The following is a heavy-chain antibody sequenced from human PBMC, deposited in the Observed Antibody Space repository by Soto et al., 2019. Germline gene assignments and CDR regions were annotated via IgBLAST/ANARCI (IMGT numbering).Heavy chain of an antibody. CDR3: AAWAEGATEVH. D-gene: IGHD2-15*01. Sequence: QVQLVESGGGVVQPGRSLRLSCETSGFSFSVYGMHWVRRAPGKGLEWVAVIWYDASKQFYAASVEGRFTISRDNSKAILYLQMNSLRAEDTAVYYCAAWAEGATEVHWGQGTLVTVSS. CDR2: IWYDASKQ. CDR1: GFSFSVYG. J-gene: IGHJ4*02. V-gene: IGHV3-33*01.